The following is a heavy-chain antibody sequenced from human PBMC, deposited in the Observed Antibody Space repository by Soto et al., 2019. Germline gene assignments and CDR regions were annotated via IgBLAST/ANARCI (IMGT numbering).Heavy chain of an antibody. CDR1: GYTFTSYG. V-gene: IGHV1-18*01. D-gene: IGHD3-10*01. Sequence: GASVKVSCKASGYTFTSYGISWVRQAPGQGLEWMGWISAYNGNTNYAQKLQGRVTMTTDTSTSTAYMELRSLRSDDTAVYYCARDEQITMVRGVTHNWFDPWGQGTLVTVSS. CDR3: ARDEQITMVRGVTHNWFDP. CDR2: ISAYNGNT. J-gene: IGHJ5*02.